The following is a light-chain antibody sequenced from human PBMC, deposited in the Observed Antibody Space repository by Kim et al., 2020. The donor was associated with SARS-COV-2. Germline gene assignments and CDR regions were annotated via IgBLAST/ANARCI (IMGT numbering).Light chain of an antibody. J-gene: IGKJ4*01. CDR2: YAS. CDR1: QDISRF. CDR3: QQRRNWPLT. V-gene: IGKV3-11*01. Sequence: EIVLTQSPAILSLAPGESATLSCRTSQDISRFLGWYQQKPGQAPRLLIHYASERASGIPARFSGSGSGTDFTLTISSLEPEDFAVYYCQQRRNWPLTFGGGTKVDIK.